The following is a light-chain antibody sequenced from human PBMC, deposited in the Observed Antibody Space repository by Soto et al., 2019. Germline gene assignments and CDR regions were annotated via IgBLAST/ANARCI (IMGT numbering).Light chain of an antibody. V-gene: IGLV2-14*03. Sequence: QSALTQPASVSGSPGQSITISCTGTSSDVGGYNYVSWYQHHPGKAPKLMIYDVSNRPSGVSNRFSGFKSGNTASLTISGLQAEDEADYYCISYTSSSTPVVFGGGTKVTVL. CDR1: SSDVGGYNY. J-gene: IGLJ2*01. CDR2: DVS. CDR3: ISYTSSSTPVV.